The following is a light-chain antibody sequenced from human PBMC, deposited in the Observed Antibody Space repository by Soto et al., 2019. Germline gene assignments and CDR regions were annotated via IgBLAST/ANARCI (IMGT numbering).Light chain of an antibody. Sequence: QSVLTQSPSASASLGASVKLTCTLRSGHSSYAIAWHQQQPEKGPRYLMKLNSDGSHSKGDGIPDRFSGSSSGAERYLTISSLQSEDEAYYYCQTWGTGIVVFGGGTKLTVL. CDR3: QTWGTGIVV. V-gene: IGLV4-69*01. CDR1: SGHSSYA. J-gene: IGLJ2*01. CDR2: LNSDGSH.